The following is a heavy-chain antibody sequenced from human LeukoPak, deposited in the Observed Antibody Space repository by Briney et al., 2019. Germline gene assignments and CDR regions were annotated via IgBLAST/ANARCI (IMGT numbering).Heavy chain of an antibody. CDR2: IKGVGRER. CDR3: ASLQTDPTVVNGF. J-gene: IGHJ4*02. D-gene: IGHD4-11*01. CDR1: GSTFRNYW. V-gene: IGHV3-7*01. Sequence: GGSLRLSCEVSGSTFRNYWMSWIRQVPGRGREWLACIKGVGRERHYVDSARGRFTGSGDGAKNSLFLQMNSLRAEDTAVYYCASLQTDPTVVNGFWGQGTLVTVSS.